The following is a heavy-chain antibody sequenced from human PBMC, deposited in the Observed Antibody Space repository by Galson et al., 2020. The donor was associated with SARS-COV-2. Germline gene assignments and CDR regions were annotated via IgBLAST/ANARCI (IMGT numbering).Heavy chain of an antibody. CDR2: ISYDGSNK. CDR3: ARTHSGSYGSYFDY. V-gene: IGHV3-30*01. CDR1: GFTFSSYA. J-gene: IGHJ4*02. Sequence: GGSLRLSCAASGFTFSSYALHWVRQAPGKGLEWVAVISYDGSNKYYADSVKGRFTISRDNSKNTLYLQMNSLRAEDTAVYYCARTHSGSYGSYFDYWGQGTLVTVSS. D-gene: IGHD1-26*01.